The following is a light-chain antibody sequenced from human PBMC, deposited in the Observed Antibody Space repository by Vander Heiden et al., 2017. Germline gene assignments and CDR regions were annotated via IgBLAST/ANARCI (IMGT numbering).Light chain of an antibody. CDR3: QQYDSTPPWT. CDR2: WAS. J-gene: IGKJ1*01. CDR1: QSVLYSSNNKNY. V-gene: IGKV4-1*01. Sequence: DIVMTQSPDSLAVSLGERATINCKSSQSVLYSSNNKNYLAWYQQKPGQPPKLLIYWASTREAGVPDRFSGSGYGKDFTLTISSRQAEDVAVYYCQQYDSTPPWTFGQRTKVEIK.